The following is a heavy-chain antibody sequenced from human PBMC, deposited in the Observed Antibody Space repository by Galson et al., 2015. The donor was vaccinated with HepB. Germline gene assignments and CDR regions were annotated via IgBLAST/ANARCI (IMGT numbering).Heavy chain of an antibody. CDR1: GFTFSSYW. CDR3: ARVPRIAARPPASFPGYMDV. D-gene: IGHD6-6*01. CDR2: IKQDGSEK. V-gene: IGHV3-7*03. J-gene: IGHJ6*03. Sequence: SLRLSCAASGFTFSSYWMSWVRQAPGKGLEWVANIKQDGSEKYYVDSVKGRFTISRDNAKNSLYLQMNSLRAEDTAVYYCARVPRIAARPPASFPGYMDVWGKGTTVTVSS.